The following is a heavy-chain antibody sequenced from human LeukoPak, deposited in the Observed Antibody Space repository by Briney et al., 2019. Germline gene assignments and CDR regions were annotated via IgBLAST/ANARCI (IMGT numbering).Heavy chain of an antibody. CDR3: TRFGEFTY. J-gene: IGHJ4*02. Sequence: RLDGMGWINPNSGGTNYAQKFQGRVTMTRDTPISTAYMELSRLRSDDTAVYYCTRFGEFTYWGQGTLVTVSS. D-gene: IGHD3-10*01. V-gene: IGHV1-2*02. CDR2: INPNSGGT.